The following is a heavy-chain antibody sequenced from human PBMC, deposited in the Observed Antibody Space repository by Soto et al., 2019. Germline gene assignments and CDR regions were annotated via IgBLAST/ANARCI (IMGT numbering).Heavy chain of an antibody. CDR3: ARVADYYDSTPGVFDI. CDR2: INPSGGST. CDR1: GNTFTSYY. J-gene: IGHJ3*02. D-gene: IGHD3-22*01. Sequence: ASVKVSCKASGNTFTSYYMHWVRQAPGQGLEWMGIINPSGGSTNYAQKFQGRVTMTRDTSTSTVYMELSSLRSEDTAVYYCARVADYYDSTPGVFDIWGHGTLVTVSS. V-gene: IGHV1-46*01.